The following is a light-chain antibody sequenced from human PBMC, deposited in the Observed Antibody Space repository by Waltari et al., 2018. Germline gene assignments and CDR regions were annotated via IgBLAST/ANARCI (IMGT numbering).Light chain of an antibody. CDR1: RSHVGGQHH. CDR3: SSYTSTSTRYL. Sequence: QSALTQPASVSGSPGQSITIYCTRTRSHVGGQHHYARYQQHPGKAPRIMLYDFITRPAGVSTRFSGSKSGNTASLTISGLQAEDEADYYCSSYTSTSTRYLFGTGTKVTVL. V-gene: IGLV2-14*03. J-gene: IGLJ1*01. CDR2: DFI.